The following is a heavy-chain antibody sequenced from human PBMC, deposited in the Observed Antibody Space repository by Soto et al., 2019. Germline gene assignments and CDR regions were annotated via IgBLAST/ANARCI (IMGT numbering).Heavy chain of an antibody. J-gene: IGHJ4*02. V-gene: IGHV4-4*02. Sequence: SETLSLTCAVSGGSISSSNWWSWVRQPPGKGLEWIGEIYHSGSTNYNPSLKSRVTISVDKSKNQYSLKLSSVTAADTAMYFCARQVFITDRDSGWADYWGKGILVTVSS. CDR1: GGSISSSNW. CDR2: IYHSGST. D-gene: IGHD6-19*01. CDR3: ARQVFITDRDSGWADY.